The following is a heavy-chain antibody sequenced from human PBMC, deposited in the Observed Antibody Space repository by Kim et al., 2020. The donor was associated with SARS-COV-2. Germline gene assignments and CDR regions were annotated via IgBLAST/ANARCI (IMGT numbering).Heavy chain of an antibody. V-gene: IGHV3-11*03. Sequence: DSVTGRFTISRDNAKKSLYLQMNSLRAEDTAVYYCARLVLPAALHFYGLNVWGQGTTVTVSS. CDR3: ARLVLPAALHFYGLNV. J-gene: IGHJ6*02. D-gene: IGHD2-2*01.